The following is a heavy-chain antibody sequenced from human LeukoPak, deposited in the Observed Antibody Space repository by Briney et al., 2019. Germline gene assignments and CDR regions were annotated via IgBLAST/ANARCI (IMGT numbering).Heavy chain of an antibody. CDR1: GFTFGDYV. J-gene: IGHJ4*02. CDR3: TRDYGGFDY. Sequence: PGGSLRLSCRSSGFTFGDYVMTWVRQAPGEGLEWVGFIRSKVYGGTTEYAASVKGRFIISRDDSKSIAYLQMNSLETEDTAVYYCTRDYGGFDYWGQGTLVTVSS. V-gene: IGHV3-49*04. CDR2: IRSKVYGGTT. D-gene: IGHD4-23*01.